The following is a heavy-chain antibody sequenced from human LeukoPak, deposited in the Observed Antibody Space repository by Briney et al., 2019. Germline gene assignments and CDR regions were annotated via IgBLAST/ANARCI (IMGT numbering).Heavy chain of an antibody. CDR2: ISGSGGST. CDR3: AKGYYDYVWGSYYFDY. Sequence: GGSPRLSCAASGFTFSSYAMSWVRQAPGKGLEWGSAISGSGGSTYYADSVKGRFTISRDNSRDTLYLQMNSLRAEDTAVYYCAKGYYDYVWGSYYFDYWGQGTLVTVSS. CDR1: GFTFSSYA. V-gene: IGHV3-23*01. D-gene: IGHD3-16*01. J-gene: IGHJ4*02.